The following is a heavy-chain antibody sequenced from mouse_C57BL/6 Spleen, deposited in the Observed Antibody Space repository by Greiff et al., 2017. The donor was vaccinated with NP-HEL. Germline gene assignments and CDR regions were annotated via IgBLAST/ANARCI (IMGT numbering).Heavy chain of an antibody. CDR3: ARRHGSSYGWYFDV. CDR1: GYTFTDYY. J-gene: IGHJ1*03. CDR2: INPYNGGT. Sequence: EVKLMESGPVLVKPGASVKMSCKASGYTFTDYYMNWVKQSHGKSLEWIGVINPYNGGTSYNQKFKGKATLTVDKSSSTAYMELNSLTSEDSAVYYCARRHGSSYGWYFDVWGTGTTVTVSS. D-gene: IGHD1-1*01. V-gene: IGHV1-19*01.